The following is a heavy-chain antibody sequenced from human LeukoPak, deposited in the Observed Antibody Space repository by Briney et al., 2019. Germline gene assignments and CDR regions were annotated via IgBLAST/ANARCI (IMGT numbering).Heavy chain of an antibody. V-gene: IGHV4-34*01. CDR3: ARGENTYYYDSSLYYFDY. CDR2: INHSGST. CDR1: GGSFSGYY. Sequence: SETLSLTCAVYGGSFSGYYWSWIRQPPGKGLEWIGEINHSGSTNYNPSLKSRVTISVDTSKNQFSLKLSSVTAADTAVYYCARGENTYYYDSSLYYFDYWGQGTLVTVSS. D-gene: IGHD3-22*01. J-gene: IGHJ4*02.